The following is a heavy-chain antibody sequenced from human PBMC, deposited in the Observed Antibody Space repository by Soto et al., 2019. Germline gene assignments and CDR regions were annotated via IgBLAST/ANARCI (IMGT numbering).Heavy chain of an antibody. D-gene: IGHD1-1*01. J-gene: IGHJ4*02. CDR2: IDRYGST. CDR1: GGYISSGGYS. Sequence: QLQLQESGSGLVKPSQTLSLTCGVSGGYISSGGYSWSWIRQPPGKGLEWIGNIDRYGSTYYKPSLKSRVTMSVDISKNQFSLKLNSVTAADTAVYYCARVAGDGWNDAWGQGTLVTVSS. V-gene: IGHV4-30-2*01. CDR3: ARVAGDGWNDA.